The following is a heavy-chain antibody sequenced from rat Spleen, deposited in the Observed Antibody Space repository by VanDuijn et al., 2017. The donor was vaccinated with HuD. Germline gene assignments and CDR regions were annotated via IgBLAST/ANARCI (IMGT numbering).Heavy chain of an antibody. CDR1: GFTFSNAW. D-gene: IGHD1-10*01. CDR2: IKAKSNNYAT. V-gene: IGHV6-8*01. Sequence: EVQLVETGGGLVQPGKSLKLTCATSGFTFSNAWMHWVRQSPEKQLEWVAQIKAKSNNYATYYAESVKGRFTIPRDDSKSSVYLQMNSLKEEDTAIYYCTYNNYAYWGQGVMVTVSS. CDR3: TYNNYAY. J-gene: IGHJ2*01.